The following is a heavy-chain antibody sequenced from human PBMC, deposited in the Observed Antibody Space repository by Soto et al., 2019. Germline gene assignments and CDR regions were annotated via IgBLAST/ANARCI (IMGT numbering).Heavy chain of an antibody. Sequence: EMQLVESGVGLVQPGRSLRLACTASGFTFDDYGMHWVGQAPGKGLEWVSGISWISGGIGYGDSVKGRFTISRDNAKNSLYLQMNSLRSEDTALYYCAKDLRRGWHALDYWGQGTLVIVSS. J-gene: IGHJ4*02. CDR3: AKDLRRGWHALDY. V-gene: IGHV3-9*01. CDR2: ISWISGGI. CDR1: GFTFDDYG. D-gene: IGHD6-19*01.